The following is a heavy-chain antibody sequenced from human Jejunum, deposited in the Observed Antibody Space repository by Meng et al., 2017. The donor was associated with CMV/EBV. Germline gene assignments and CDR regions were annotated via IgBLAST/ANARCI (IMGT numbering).Heavy chain of an antibody. CDR3: ARRDEGYGPFDY. V-gene: IGHV3-53*01. Sequence: VQRVESGGGLTQPGGSLRLSCVVSGFTVSSNCMNWVRQAPGKGLEWVSVIYSGGSTYYADSVKGRFTISRDNSKNMLYLQMNSLRAEDTAVYYCARRDEGYGPFDYWGQGTLVTVSS. J-gene: IGHJ4*02. D-gene: IGHD3-10*01. CDR1: GFTVSSNC. CDR2: IYSGGST.